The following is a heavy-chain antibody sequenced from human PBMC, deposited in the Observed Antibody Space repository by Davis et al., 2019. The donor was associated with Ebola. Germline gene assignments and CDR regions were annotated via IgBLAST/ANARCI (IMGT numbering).Heavy chain of an antibody. Sequence: AASVTVSCKASGYTFTSYDINWVRQATGQGLEWMGWMNPNRGNTGYAQKFQGRVTMTRNTTIRTAYMELSSLRSDDTAVYYCARDLDIVVLVAAIRFDYWGQGTLVTVSS. CDR1: GYTFTSYD. CDR3: ARDLDIVVLVAAIRFDY. J-gene: IGHJ4*02. CDR2: MNPNRGNT. D-gene: IGHD2-15*01. V-gene: IGHV1-8*01.